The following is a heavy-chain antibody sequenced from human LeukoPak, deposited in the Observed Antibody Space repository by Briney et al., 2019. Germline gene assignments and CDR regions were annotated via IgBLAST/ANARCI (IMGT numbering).Heavy chain of an antibody. D-gene: IGHD2-21*02. J-gene: IGHJ4*02. CDR1: GYTFTTYA. CDR3: AIMFFRDVDY. CDR2: INVGKGNT. Sequence: ASVKVSCKASGYTFTTYAIHWVRQAPGQRLQWMGWINVGKGNTKYSQKFQGRVTITRDTSASTVYMELSSLRSEDTAVYYCAIMFFRDVDYWGQGTLVTVSS. V-gene: IGHV1-3*01.